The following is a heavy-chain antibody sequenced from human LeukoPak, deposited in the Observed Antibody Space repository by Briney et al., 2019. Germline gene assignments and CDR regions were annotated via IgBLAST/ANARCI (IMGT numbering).Heavy chain of an antibody. D-gene: IGHD3-9*01. CDR3: AKDRDYDILTGSFDS. J-gene: IGHJ4*02. CDR1: GFTFSSYA. Sequence: PGGSLRPSCAASGFTFSSYAMSWVRQPPGKGLEWVSAISGSGGSTYYADSVKGRFTISRDNSKSTLYLQMNSLRAEDTAVYYCAKDRDYDILTGSFDSWGQGTLVTVSS. CDR2: ISGSGGST. V-gene: IGHV3-23*01.